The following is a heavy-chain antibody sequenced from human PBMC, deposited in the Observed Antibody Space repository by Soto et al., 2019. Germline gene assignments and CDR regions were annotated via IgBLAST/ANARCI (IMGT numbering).Heavy chain of an antibody. J-gene: IGHJ6*02. Sequence: SVKVSCKASGGTFSSYAISWVRQAPGQGLEWMGGIIPIFGTANYAQKFQGRVTITADESTSTAYMELSSLRSEDTAVYYCARGITMIVVVTGDYYYGMDVWGQGTTVTSP. V-gene: IGHV1-69*13. D-gene: IGHD3-22*01. CDR1: GGTFSSYA. CDR2: IIPIFGTA. CDR3: ARGITMIVVVTGDYYYGMDV.